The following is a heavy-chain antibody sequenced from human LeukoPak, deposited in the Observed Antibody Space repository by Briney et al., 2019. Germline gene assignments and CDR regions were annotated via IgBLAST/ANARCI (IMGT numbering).Heavy chain of an antibody. CDR1: GFTFSSYS. V-gene: IGHV3-21*01. D-gene: IGHD2-2*01. J-gene: IGHJ3*02. CDR2: LSSDSNYI. Sequence: PGGSLRLSCAASGFTFSSYSMNWVRQAPGKGLEWVSSLSSDSNYIFYADSVQGRFTISRDNAENSLFLQMNSLRAEDTAVYYCASRYCTSTNCYAFDIWGQGTVVTVSS. CDR3: ASRYCTSTNCYAFDI.